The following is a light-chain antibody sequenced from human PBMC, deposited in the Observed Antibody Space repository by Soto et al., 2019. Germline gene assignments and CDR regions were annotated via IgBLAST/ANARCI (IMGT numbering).Light chain of an antibody. Sequence: IQLTQSPSSRSSSLGDRVTITCRASQGISSYLGWYQQKPGKAPNLLIYDASTLHSGVPSRFSGGVSGTDGTITISSLQKEDGATYYCQQVNVYTSTFGGGTKVDIK. CDR2: DAS. CDR1: QGISSY. V-gene: IGKV1-9*01. J-gene: IGKJ4*01. CDR3: QQVNVYTST.